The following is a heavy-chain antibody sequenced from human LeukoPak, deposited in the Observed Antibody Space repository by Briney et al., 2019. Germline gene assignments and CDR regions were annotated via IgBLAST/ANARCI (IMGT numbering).Heavy chain of an antibody. CDR2: ISSSSSYI. V-gene: IGHV3-21*01. Sequence: GGSLRLSCAASGFTFSSYAMSWVRQAPGKGLEWVSSISSSSSYIYHADSVKGRFTISRDNAKNSLYLQMNSLRAEDTAVYYCARIPWIVDYWGQGTLVTVSS. J-gene: IGHJ4*02. CDR3: ARIPWIVDY. D-gene: IGHD2-2*03. CDR1: GFTFSSYA.